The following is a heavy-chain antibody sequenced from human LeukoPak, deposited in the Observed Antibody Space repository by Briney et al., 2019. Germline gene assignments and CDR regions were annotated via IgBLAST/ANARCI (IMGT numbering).Heavy chain of an antibody. Sequence: GGSLRLSCAASGFTFSSYWMSWVRKAPGKGLEWVANIRQDGSIQNYVDSVKGRFTISRDNPKNSVYLQMSSLRAEDTAVYYCLVTTRSRGFDYWGQGTLVTVSS. V-gene: IGHV3-7*01. D-gene: IGHD1-1*01. J-gene: IGHJ4*02. CDR2: IRQDGSIQ. CDR3: LVTTRSRGFDY. CDR1: GFTFSSYW.